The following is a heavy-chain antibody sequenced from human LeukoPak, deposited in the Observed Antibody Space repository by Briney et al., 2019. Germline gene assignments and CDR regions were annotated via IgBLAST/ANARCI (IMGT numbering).Heavy chain of an antibody. CDR3: AKGGWEDD. V-gene: IGHV3-23*01. CDR1: GFTFSSYA. Sequence: PGGSLRLSCAASGFTFSSYAMSWVRQAPGKGREWVSYITASGGSTYYADSVKGRFTISRDNFKNTLYVQMNSLRAEDPAVYYCAKGGWEDDWVQGTLVTVSS. J-gene: IGHJ4*02. D-gene: IGHD1-26*01. CDR2: ITASGGST.